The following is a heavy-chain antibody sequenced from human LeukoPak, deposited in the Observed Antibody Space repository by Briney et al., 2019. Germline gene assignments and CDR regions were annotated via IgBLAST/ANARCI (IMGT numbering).Heavy chain of an antibody. V-gene: IGHV3-9*01. Sequence: QPGRPLRLSCAASGFPFDEYPMHGLRQSPGKGREGVSGISWNSGSIGYADSVKGRFTISRDNAKNSLYLQMNSLRAEDTALYYCAKYQSSVAGYGDAFDIWGQGTMVTVSS. CDR3: AKYQSSVAGYGDAFDI. D-gene: IGHD6-19*01. CDR2: ISWNSGSI. J-gene: IGHJ3*02. CDR1: GFPFDEYP.